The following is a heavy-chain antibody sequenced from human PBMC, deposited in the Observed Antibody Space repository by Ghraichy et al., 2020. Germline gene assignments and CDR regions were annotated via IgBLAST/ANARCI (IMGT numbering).Heavy chain of an antibody. J-gene: IGHJ4*01. V-gene: IGHV3-23*01. CDR2: VRATSGIT. CDR3: VKFSGQQLPNYHFGY. CDR1: GFNFNTHA. D-gene: IGHD3-10*01. Sequence: GSLRLSCATSGFNFNTHAMTWVRQAPGKGLECVAAVRATSGITYYAESVKGRFTVIRDSSKTTLSLQMNNLGPEDTAIYYCVKFSGQQLPNYHFGYWGHGTRVTVSS.